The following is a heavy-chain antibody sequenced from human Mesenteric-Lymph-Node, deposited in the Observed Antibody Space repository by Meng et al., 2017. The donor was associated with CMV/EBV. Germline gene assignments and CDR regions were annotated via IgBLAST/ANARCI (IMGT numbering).Heavy chain of an antibody. D-gene: IGHD3-9*01. V-gene: IGHV4-4*02. CDR1: GGSISRSNW. J-gene: IGHJ4*02. Sequence: CAVSGGSISRSNWWTWARQSPGKGLEWLGEIYHNGGTNYNPSIKSRLTMSIDESKSQFSLKLTSVTAADTAVYYCARSGAPGYFYLDYWGLGTLVTVSS. CDR2: IYHNGGT. CDR3: ARSGAPGYFYLDY.